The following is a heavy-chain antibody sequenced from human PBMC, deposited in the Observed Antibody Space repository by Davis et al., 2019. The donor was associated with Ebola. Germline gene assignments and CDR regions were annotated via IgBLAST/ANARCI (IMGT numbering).Heavy chain of an antibody. Sequence: ASVKVSCKASGCTFTGYYMHWVRQAPGQGLEWMGWINPNSGGTNYAQKFQGWVTMTRDTSISTAYMELSRLRSDDTAVYYCGRGGGIGYYGMDVWGQGTTVTVSS. D-gene: IGHD2-15*01. CDR2: INPNSGGT. J-gene: IGHJ6*02. CDR3: GRGGGIGYYGMDV. V-gene: IGHV1-2*04. CDR1: GCTFTGYY.